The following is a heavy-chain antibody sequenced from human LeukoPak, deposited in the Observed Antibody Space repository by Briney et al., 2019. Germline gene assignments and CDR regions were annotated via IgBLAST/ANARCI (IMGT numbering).Heavy chain of an antibody. J-gene: IGHJ4*02. Sequence: PSETLSLTCTVSGGSISSSYWSWIRQPAGKGLEWIRRVYTSGSTNYNYNPSLKSRLTMSVDTSKNQFSLKLSSVTAADTAVYYCARDPNSALWGQGTLVTVSS. CDR1: GGSISSSY. CDR2: VYTSGST. D-gene: IGHD2-21*01. V-gene: IGHV4-4*07. CDR3: ARDPNSAL.